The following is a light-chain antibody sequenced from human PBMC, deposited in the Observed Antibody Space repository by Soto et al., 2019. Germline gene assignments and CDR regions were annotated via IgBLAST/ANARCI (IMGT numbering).Light chain of an antibody. J-gene: IGKJ3*01. V-gene: IGKV1-39*01. CDR3: QQTYSTPCT. Sequence: DIQMTQSPSSLSASLGDRVTITCRASRDITNYLNWYQQKPGKPPKLLIYGASDLQTAVPSRFSGSGSGKDFSLTISSLQPEDFATYFCQQTYSTPCTFGPGTKVDMK. CDR2: GAS. CDR1: RDITNY.